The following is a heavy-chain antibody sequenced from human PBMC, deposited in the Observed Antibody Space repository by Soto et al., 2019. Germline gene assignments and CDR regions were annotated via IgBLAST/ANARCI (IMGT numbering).Heavy chain of an antibody. CDR3: ATDGGNCMDV. J-gene: IGHJ6*02. Sequence: EVQLVESGGVVVQPGGSLRLSCAASGFTFDDYTMHWVRQAPGKGLEWVSLISWDGGSTYYADSVKGRFTISRDNSKNSLYLQMNSLRTEDTAWYYCATDGGNCMDVWGQGTTVTVSS. V-gene: IGHV3-43*01. D-gene: IGHD4-4*01. CDR1: GFTFDDYT. CDR2: ISWDGGST.